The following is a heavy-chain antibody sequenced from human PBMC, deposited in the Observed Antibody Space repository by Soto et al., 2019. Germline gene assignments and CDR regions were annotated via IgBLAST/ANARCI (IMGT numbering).Heavy chain of an antibody. CDR1: GFSFTNYA. CDR3: VKDIVVVPAANFYYYYGMDV. D-gene: IGHD2-2*01. Sequence: GGSLRLSCSASGFSFTNYAMHWVRQAPGKGLEYVSAISSSGNSTYYADSVEGRFAISRDNSKNTLYLQMNSLRAEDTAVYYCVKDIVVVPAANFYYYYGMDVWGQGTSVTVSS. V-gene: IGHV3-64D*08. J-gene: IGHJ6*02. CDR2: ISSSGNST.